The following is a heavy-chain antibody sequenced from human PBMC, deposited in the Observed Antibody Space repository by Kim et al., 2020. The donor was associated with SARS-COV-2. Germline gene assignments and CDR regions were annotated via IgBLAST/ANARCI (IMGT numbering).Heavy chain of an antibody. D-gene: IGHD2-2*02. V-gene: IGHV3-66*01. J-gene: IGHJ3*02. CDR2: IYSGGST. CDR1: GFTVSSNY. Sequence: GGSLRLSCAASGFTVSSNYMSWVRQAPGKGLEWVSVIYSGGSTYYADSVKGRFTISRDNSKNTLYLQMNSLRAEDTAVYYCARDDGGYCSSTSCYKTQGVRAFDIWGQGTMVTVSS. CDR3: ARDDGGYCSSTSCYKTQGVRAFDI.